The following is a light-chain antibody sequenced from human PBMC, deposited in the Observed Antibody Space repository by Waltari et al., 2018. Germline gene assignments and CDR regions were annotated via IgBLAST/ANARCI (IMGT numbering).Light chain of an antibody. CDR1: SNDIGGYKF. J-gene: IGLJ6*01. CDR3: CAYTTSDTDV. CDR2: SVS. Sequence: QSAPTQPPSVSGSPGQSVTISCNGTSNDIGGYKFVSWYQQHPGKAPKLLIYSVSYRPSGVSTRFSGSKSGNTASLTISGLQAEDEADYYCCAYTTSDTDVFGSGTKLTVL. V-gene: IGLV2-14*03.